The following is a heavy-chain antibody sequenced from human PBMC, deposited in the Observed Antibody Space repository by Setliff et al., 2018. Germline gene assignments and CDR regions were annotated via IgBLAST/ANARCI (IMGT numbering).Heavy chain of an antibody. CDR3: ARSSDSGYYHQRDAFDI. V-gene: IGHV1-18*04. D-gene: IGHD3-22*01. Sequence: ASVKVSCKASGYTFNSYGINWLRQAPGQGLEWLGWISPYNGNTKYAQTVQDXXXXXTXXXXXXXXXXXXXXXXXXXAXYFCARSSDSGYYHQRDAFDIWGQGTRVTVSS. J-gene: IGHJ3*02. CDR1: GYTFNSYG. CDR2: ISPYNGNT.